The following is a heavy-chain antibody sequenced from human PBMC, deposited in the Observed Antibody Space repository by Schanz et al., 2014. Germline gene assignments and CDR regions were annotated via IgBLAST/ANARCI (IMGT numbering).Heavy chain of an antibody. CDR2: INSDGGMV. V-gene: IGHV3-11*01. Sequence: QVQLVESGGALVKPGGSLRLSCAASGFTFGDYFMSWIRQAPGKGLEWLSNINSDGGMVSYADSVEGRFTISRDNGRNSLYLQIDSLRPDDTAVYYCARRFYDFWSGYHYWYFDLWGRGTLVTVSS. J-gene: IGHJ2*01. CDR3: ARRFYDFWSGYHYWYFDL. CDR1: GFTFGDYF. D-gene: IGHD3-3*01.